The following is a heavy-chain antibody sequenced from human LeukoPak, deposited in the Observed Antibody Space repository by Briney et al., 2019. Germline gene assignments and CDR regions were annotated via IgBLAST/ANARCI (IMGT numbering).Heavy chain of an antibody. Sequence: ASVKVSCKASGYTFTSYDINWVRQATGQGLEWMGWMNPNSGNTGYAQKFQGRITMTRNTTISTAYMERSSLRSEDTAVYYCARAPPARRYCSSTSCYPNRFDPWGQGTLVTVSS. D-gene: IGHD2-2*01. CDR1: GYTFTSYD. CDR2: MNPNSGNT. V-gene: IGHV1-8*01. CDR3: ARAPPARRYCSSTSCYPNRFDP. J-gene: IGHJ5*02.